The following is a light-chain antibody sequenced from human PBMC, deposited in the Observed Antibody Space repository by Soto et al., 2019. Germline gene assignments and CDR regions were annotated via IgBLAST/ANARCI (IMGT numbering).Light chain of an antibody. J-gene: IGKJ5*01. CDR3: QQYDTLPPT. Sequence: DIQMTQSPSSLSASVGNRVTITCQASQDIATYLNWFQQRPGKAPKLLIYEASTLETGVPSRFSGSGSGTDFTFTISSLQPEDIATYYCQQYDTLPPTFGQGTRLEIK. V-gene: IGKV1-33*01. CDR2: EAS. CDR1: QDIATY.